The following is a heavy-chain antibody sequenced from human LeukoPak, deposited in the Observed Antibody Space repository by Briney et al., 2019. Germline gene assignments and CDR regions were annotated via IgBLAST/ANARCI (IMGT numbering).Heavy chain of an antibody. D-gene: IGHD3-10*01. V-gene: IGHV4-34*01. CDR3: AREPISMVRGVPPRNYYYGMDV. CDR2: INHSGST. CDR1: GGSFSGYY. J-gene: IGHJ6*02. Sequence: TTSETLSLTCAVYGGSFSGYYWSWIRQPPGKGLEWIGEINHSGSTNYNPSLKSRVTISVDTSKNQFSLKLSSVTAADTAVYYCAREPISMVRGVPPRNYYYGMDVWGQGTTVTVSS.